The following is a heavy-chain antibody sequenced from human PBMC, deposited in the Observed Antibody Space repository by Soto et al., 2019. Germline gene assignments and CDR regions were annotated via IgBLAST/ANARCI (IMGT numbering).Heavy chain of an antibody. CDR3: ARDGVYSSSWVGYFDY. CDR2: IWYDGSNK. J-gene: IGHJ4*02. V-gene: IGHV3-33*01. Sequence: QVQLVESGGGVVQPGRSQRLSCAASGFTFSSYGMHWVRQAPGKGLEWVAVIWYDGSNKYYADSVKGRFTISRDNSKNTLYLQMNSLRAEDTAVYYCARDGVYSSSWVGYFDYWGQGTLVTVSS. D-gene: IGHD6-13*01. CDR1: GFTFSSYG.